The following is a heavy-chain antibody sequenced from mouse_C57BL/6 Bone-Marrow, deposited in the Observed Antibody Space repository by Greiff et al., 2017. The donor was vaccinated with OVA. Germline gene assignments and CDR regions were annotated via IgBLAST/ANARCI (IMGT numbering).Heavy chain of an antibody. CDR3: ARILGSSYPHCYFDV. Sequence: VQLQQSGAELVKPGASVKLSCKASGYTFTSYWMHWVKQRPGRGLEWIGRIDPNSGGTKYNEKFKSKATLTVDKPSSTAYMQLSSLTSEDSAVYYCARILGSSYPHCYFDVWCTGTTVTVSS. V-gene: IGHV1-72*01. J-gene: IGHJ1*03. D-gene: IGHD1-1*01. CDR1: GYTFTSYW. CDR2: IDPNSGGT.